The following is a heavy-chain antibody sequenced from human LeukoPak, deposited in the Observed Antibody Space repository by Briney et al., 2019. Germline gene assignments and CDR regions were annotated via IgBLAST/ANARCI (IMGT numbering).Heavy chain of an antibody. J-gene: IGHJ5*02. Sequence: GSLRLSCAASGFTFSSYSMNWVRQAPGKGPEWVSSISSSSSYIYYADSVKGRFTISRDNAKNSLYLQMNSLRAEDTAVYYCARGMRGDWFDPWGQGTLVTVSS. V-gene: IGHV3-21*01. CDR1: GFTFSSYS. D-gene: IGHD3-16*01. CDR3: ARGMRGDWFDP. CDR2: ISSSSSYI.